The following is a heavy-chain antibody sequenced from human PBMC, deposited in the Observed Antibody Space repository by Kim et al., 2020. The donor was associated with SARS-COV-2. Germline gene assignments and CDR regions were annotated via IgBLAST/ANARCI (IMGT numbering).Heavy chain of an antibody. Sequence: GGSLRLSCAASGFTFSSYSMNWVRQAPGKGLEWVSSISSSSSYIYYADSVKGRFTISRDNAKNSLYLQMNSLRAEDTAVYYCARETTTAYYYDSSGYYDYWGQGTLVTVSS. CDR1: GFTFSSYS. J-gene: IGHJ4*02. D-gene: IGHD3-22*01. CDR2: ISSSSSYI. CDR3: ARETTTAYYYDSSGYYDY. V-gene: IGHV3-21*01.